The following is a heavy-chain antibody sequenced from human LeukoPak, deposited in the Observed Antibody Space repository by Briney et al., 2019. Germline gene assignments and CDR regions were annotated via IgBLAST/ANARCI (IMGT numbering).Heavy chain of an antibody. CDR2: ISYDGSNK. CDR1: GFTFSSYA. CDR3: ARDWGGYYDIVFYYFDY. Sequence: TGGSLRLSCAASGFTFSSYAMHWVRQAPGKGLEWVAVISYDGSNKYYADSVKGRFTISRDNSKNTLYLPMNSLRAEDTAVYYCARDWGGYYDIVFYYFDYWGQGTLVTVSS. D-gene: IGHD3-9*01. J-gene: IGHJ4*02. V-gene: IGHV3-30*04.